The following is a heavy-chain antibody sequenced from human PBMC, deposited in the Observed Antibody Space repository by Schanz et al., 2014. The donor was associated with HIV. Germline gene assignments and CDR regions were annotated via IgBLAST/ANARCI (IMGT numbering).Heavy chain of an antibody. D-gene: IGHD5-18*01. CDR2: ISGSDGDT. CDR3: VKAYSSGFSGAGS. Sequence: EVQLLESGGGLVQPGGSLRLSCAAAGFSFSSYAMSWVRQAPGKGLEWVSAISGSDGDTYYADSVRGRFTISRDNSRNALXXHMXXLRADDTAIYYCVKAYSSGFSGAGSWGQGALVTVSP. V-gene: IGHV3-23*01. CDR1: GFSFSSYA. J-gene: IGHJ5*02.